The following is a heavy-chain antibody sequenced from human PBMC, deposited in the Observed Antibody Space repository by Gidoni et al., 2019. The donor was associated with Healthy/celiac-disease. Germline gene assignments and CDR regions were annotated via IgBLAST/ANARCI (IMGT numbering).Heavy chain of an antibody. J-gene: IGHJ1*01. V-gene: IGHV2-5*01. Sequence: QITLKESGPTLVKPTQTLTLTCTFSGFSLSTSGVGVGWIRQPPGKALEWLALIYWNDAKRYSPSLKSRLTITKDTSKNQVVLTMTNMDPVDTATYYCAHGEWWELRGGYFQHWGQGTLVTVSS. D-gene: IGHD2-15*01. CDR1: GFSLSTSGVG. CDR3: AHGEWWELRGGYFQH. CDR2: IYWNDAK.